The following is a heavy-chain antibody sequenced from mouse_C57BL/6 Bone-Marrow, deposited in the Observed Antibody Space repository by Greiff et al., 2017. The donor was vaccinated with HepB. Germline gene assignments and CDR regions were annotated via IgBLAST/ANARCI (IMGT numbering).Heavy chain of an antibody. V-gene: IGHV1-50*01. J-gene: IGHJ2*01. Sequence: QVQLQQPGAELVKPGASVKLSCKASGYTFTSYWMQWVKQRPGQGLEWIGEIDPSDSYTNYNQKFKGKATLTVDTSSSTAYMQLSSLTSEDSAVYYCARRNYYGSSSWYFDYWGQGTTLTVSS. CDR3: ARRNYYGSSSWYFDY. CDR1: GYTFTSYW. D-gene: IGHD1-1*01. CDR2: IDPSDSYT.